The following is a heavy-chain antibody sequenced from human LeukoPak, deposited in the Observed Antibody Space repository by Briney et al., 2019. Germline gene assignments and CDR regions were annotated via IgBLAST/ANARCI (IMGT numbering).Heavy chain of an antibody. J-gene: IGHJ5*02. V-gene: IGHV1-8*03. D-gene: IGHD2-2*01. CDR3: ARAPQDIVVVPAGFDP. CDR2: MNPNSGNT. CDR1: GYTFTSYD. Sequence: ASVKVSCKAFGYTFTSYDINWVRQATGQGLEWMGWMNPNSGNTGYAQKFQGRVTITRNTSISTAYMELSSLRSEDTAVYYCARAPQDIVVVPAGFDPWGQGTLVTVSS.